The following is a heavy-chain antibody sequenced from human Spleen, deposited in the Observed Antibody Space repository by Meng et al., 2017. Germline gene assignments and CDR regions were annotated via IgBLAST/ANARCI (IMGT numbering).Heavy chain of an antibody. CDR1: GFTFSNAW. V-gene: IGHV4-34*01. J-gene: IGHJ4*02. CDR2: FNHGGST. CDR3: ARRLDIMGTSYIDY. D-gene: IGHD5-12*01. Sequence: ESLKISCAASGFTFSNAWMTWVRQPPGKGLEWIGEFNHGGSTNYNPSLTSRVTISIDTSRNQVSLKLSSVTAADMAVYYCARRLDIMGTSYIDYWGQGTLVTVSS.